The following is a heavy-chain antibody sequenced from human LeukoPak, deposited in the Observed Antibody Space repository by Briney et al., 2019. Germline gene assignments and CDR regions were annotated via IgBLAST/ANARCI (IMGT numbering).Heavy chain of an antibody. CDR1: GFTFSSYG. CDR3: ARLYDSSAYGAFDI. CDR2: LYSGGST. Sequence: GRSLRLSCAASGFTFSSYGMHWVRQAPGKGLEWVSVLYSGGSTYYPDSVKGQFTISRDNSQNTLYLQMDSLRAEDTAVYYCARLYDSSAYGAFDIWGQGTMVTVSS. J-gene: IGHJ3*02. V-gene: IGHV3-NL1*01. D-gene: IGHD3-22*01.